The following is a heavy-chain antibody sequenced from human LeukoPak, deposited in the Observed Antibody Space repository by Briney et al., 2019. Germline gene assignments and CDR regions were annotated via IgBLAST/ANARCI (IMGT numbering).Heavy chain of an antibody. CDR1: GFTFSSYG. V-gene: IGHV3-33*06. CDR3: AKETPLAAATRIINY. CDR2: IWYDGSNK. Sequence: GGSLRLSCAASGFTFSSYGMHWDRQAPGKGLEWVAVIWYDGSNKYYADSVKGRFTISRDNSKNTLYLQMNSLRAEDTAVYYCAKETPLAAATRIINYWGQGTLVTVSS. D-gene: IGHD6-13*01. J-gene: IGHJ4*02.